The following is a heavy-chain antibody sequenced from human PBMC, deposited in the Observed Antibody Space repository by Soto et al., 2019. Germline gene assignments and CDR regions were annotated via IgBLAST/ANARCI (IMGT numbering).Heavy chain of an antibody. CDR1: GYTFTSDG. V-gene: IGHV1-18*04. CDR2: ISAYNGNT. J-gene: IGHJ6*02. D-gene: IGHD2-2*01. CDR3: ARDPGGLYCSSTSCYQGMDV. Sequence: ASGKVCCKASGYTFTSDGISWVRQAPGQGLEWMGWISAYNGNTNYAQKLQGRVTMTTDTSTSTAYMELRSLRSDDTAVYYCARDPGGLYCSSTSCYQGMDVWGQGTTVTAP.